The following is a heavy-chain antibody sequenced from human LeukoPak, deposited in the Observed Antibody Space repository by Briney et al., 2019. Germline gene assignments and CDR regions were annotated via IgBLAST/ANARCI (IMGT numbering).Heavy chain of an antibody. CDR3: ARGRLYCSSTSCYTSYYYYYYMDV. Sequence: GASVRVSCKASGYTFTGYYMYWVRQAPGQGLEWMGWINPNSGGTNYAQKFQGRGTMTRDTSISTAYMELSRLRSDDTAVYYCARGRLYCSSTSCYTSYYYYYYMDVWGKGTTVTVSS. J-gene: IGHJ6*03. D-gene: IGHD2-2*01. CDR2: INPNSGGT. V-gene: IGHV1-2*02. CDR1: GYTFTGYY.